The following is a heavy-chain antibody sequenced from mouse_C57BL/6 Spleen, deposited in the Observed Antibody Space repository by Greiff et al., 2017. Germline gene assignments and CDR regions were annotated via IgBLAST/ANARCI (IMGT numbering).Heavy chain of an antibody. Sequence: EVQLQQSGAGLVKPGASLKLSCAASGFTFSSYAMSWVRQTPEQRLEWVATISDGGGYTYYPDNVKGRFTISRDNAKNNLYLQMGHLKAEDTAMYYCARAPDYWGQGTTLTVSS. CDR3: ARAPDY. J-gene: IGHJ2*01. CDR2: ISDGGGYT. CDR1: GFTFSSYA. V-gene: IGHV5-4*01.